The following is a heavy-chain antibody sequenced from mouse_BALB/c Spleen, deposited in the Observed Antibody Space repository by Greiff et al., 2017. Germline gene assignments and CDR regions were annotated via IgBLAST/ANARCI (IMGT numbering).Heavy chain of an antibody. CDR3: ARDYGNYLYYFDD. V-gene: IGHV5-17*02. CDR2: ISSGSSTI. Sequence: EVQLVESGGGLVQPGGSRKLSCAASGFTFSSFGMHWVRQAPEKGLEWVAYISSGSSTIYYADTVKGRFTISRDNPKNTLFLQMTSLRSEDTAMYYCARDYGNYLYYFDDWGQGTTLTVSS. D-gene: IGHD2-1*01. CDR1: GFTFSSFG. J-gene: IGHJ2*01.